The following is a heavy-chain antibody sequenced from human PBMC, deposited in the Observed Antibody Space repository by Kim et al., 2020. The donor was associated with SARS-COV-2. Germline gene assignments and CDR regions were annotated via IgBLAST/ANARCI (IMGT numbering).Heavy chain of an antibody. CDR3: VKSTLLRGVTLAGNAFDV. J-gene: IGHJ3*01. D-gene: IGHD3-10*01. V-gene: IGHV3-23*01. CDR2: MTASGDAT. Sequence: GGSLRLSCAASGFSFATYAMTWVRQAPGKGPEWVATMTASGDATDYSDSVSGRFVISRDNARKMVFLQMNSLRADDTATYHCVKSTLLRGVTLAGNAFDVWGPGSLVSVSS. CDR1: GFSFATYA.